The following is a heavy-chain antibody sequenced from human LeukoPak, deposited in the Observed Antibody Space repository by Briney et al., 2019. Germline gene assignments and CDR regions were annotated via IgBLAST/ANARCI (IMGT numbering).Heavy chain of an antibody. Sequence: GGSLRLSCSASGFTFSSYSMHWVRQAPGKGLEYVSGISSDRGYTPYADSVKGRFSISRDNSKNTLYLQMSSLRTEDTAVYYCQVSAANTGFDYWGEGTLVSVSS. J-gene: IGHJ4*02. CDR1: GFTFSSYS. CDR2: ISSDRGYT. CDR3: QVSAANTGFDY. D-gene: IGHD5/OR15-5a*01. V-gene: IGHV3-64D*09.